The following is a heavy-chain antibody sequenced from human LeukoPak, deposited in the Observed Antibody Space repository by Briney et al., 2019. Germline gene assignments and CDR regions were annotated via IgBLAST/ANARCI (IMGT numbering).Heavy chain of an antibody. J-gene: IGHJ4*02. CDR2: IYYSGST. V-gene: IGHV4-59*08. CDR3: ATGGITGTFDY. D-gene: IGHD1-20*01. Sequence: SETLSLTCTASGGSISSYYWSWIRQPPGKGLEWIGYIYYSGSTNYNPSLKSRVTISVDTSKNQFSLKLSSVTAADTAVYYCATGGITGTFDYWGQGTLVTVSS. CDR1: GGSISSYY.